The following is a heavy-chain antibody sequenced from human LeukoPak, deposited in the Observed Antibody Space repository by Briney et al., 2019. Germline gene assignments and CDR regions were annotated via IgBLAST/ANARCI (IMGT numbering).Heavy chain of an antibody. Sequence: YNANTNYAQKFQDRVTMTTDTSTTTAYMELRSLESDDTAVYYCARHSGSGWQALGYWGQGTLVTVSS. V-gene: IGHV1-18*01. CDR3: ARHSGSGWQALGY. J-gene: IGHJ4*02. CDR2: YNANT. D-gene: IGHD6-19*01.